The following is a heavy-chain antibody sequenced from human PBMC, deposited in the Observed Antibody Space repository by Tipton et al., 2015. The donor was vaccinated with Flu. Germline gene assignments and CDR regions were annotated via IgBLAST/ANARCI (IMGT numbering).Heavy chain of an antibody. CDR3: ARMVTNSRHNWNYIDY. CDR1: GESFSGYD. J-gene: IGHJ4*02. Sequence: TLSLTCAVYGESFSGYDWSWIRQPPGKGLEWIGEINQSGSTNNNPSLKSRVIVSVDTSKNQFSLKLTSVTAADTAVYYCARMVTNSRHNWNYIDYWGQGTLVTVSS. CDR2: INQSGST. V-gene: IGHV4-34*01. D-gene: IGHD1-1*01.